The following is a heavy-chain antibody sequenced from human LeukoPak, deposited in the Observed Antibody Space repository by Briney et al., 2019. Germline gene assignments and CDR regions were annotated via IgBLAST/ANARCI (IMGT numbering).Heavy chain of an antibody. J-gene: IGHJ4*02. CDR2: ISGSGGST. CDR1: GGTFSSYA. Sequence: SCKASGGTFSSYAMSWVRQAPGKGLEWVSAISGSGGSTYYADSVKGRFTISRDNSKNTLYLQMNSLRAEDTAVYYCASGYSYGYIDYWGQGTLVTVSS. CDR3: ASGYSYGYIDY. V-gene: IGHV3-23*01. D-gene: IGHD5-18*01.